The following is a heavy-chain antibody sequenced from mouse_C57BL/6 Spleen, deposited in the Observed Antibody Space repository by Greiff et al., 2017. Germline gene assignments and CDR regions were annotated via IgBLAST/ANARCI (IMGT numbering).Heavy chain of an antibody. V-gene: IGHV1-82*01. CDR1: GYAFSSSW. Sequence: QVQLKESGPELVKPGASVKISCKASGYAFSSSWMNWVKQRPGKGLEWIGRIYPGDGDTNYNGKFKGKATLTADKSSSTAYMQLSSLTSEDSAVYFCARSGSNLYYFDYWGQGTTLTVSS. CDR2: IYPGDGDT. CDR3: ARSGSNLYYFDY. D-gene: IGHD2-5*01. J-gene: IGHJ2*01.